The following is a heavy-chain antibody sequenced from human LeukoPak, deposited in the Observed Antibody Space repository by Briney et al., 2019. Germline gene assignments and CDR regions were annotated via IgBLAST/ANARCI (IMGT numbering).Heavy chain of an antibody. D-gene: IGHD5-12*01. Sequence: SVKVSCKASGGTFSSYAISWVRQAPGQGLEWMGGIIPIFGTANYAQKFQGRVTITADESTSTAYMELSSLRSEDPAVDYCARSGLPVGSGYDLYAFAFGGQGTIVTVSS. J-gene: IGHJ3*01. CDR3: ARSGLPVGSGYDLYAFAF. CDR2: IIPIFGTA. V-gene: IGHV1-69*13. CDR1: GGTFSSYA.